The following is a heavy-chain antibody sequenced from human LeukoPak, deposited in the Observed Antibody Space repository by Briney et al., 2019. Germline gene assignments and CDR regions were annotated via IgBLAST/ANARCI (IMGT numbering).Heavy chain of an antibody. Sequence: PGGSLRLSCAASGFTFSSYAMSWVRQAPGKGLEWVSAISGSGGSTYYADSVKGRFTISRDNSKNTLYLQMNSLRAEDTAVYYCARPLRYDSSGYSRLLPVDGAFDIWGQGTMVTVSS. CDR3: ARPLRYDSSGYSRLLPVDGAFDI. D-gene: IGHD3-22*01. CDR1: GFTFSSYA. V-gene: IGHV3-23*01. CDR2: ISGSGGST. J-gene: IGHJ3*02.